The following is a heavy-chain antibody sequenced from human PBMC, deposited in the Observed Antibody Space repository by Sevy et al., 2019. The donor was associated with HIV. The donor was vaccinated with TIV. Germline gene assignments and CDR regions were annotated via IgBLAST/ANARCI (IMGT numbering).Heavy chain of an antibody. V-gene: IGHV3-23*01. J-gene: IGHJ3*02. CDR1: GFTFSSYA. CDR3: ARNPNYSDDSSGSVHDAFDI. CDR2: ISGSGGST. Sequence: GGSLRLSCAASGFTFSSYAMSWVRQAPGKGLEWVSAISGSGGSTYYAESVKGRFTISRDNSKNTLYLQMNSLSTDDTAVYYCARNPNYSDDSSGSVHDAFDIWGQGTTVTVSS. D-gene: IGHD3-22*01.